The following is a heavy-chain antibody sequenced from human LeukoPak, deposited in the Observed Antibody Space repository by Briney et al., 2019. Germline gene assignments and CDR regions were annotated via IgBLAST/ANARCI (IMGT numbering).Heavy chain of an antibody. D-gene: IGHD6-19*01. CDR2: IYYSGST. CDR1: GGSISSYY. CDR3: ARPPGSGWYPIDY. V-gene: IGHV4-59*08. J-gene: IGHJ4*02. Sequence: SETLPLTCTVSGGSISSYYWSWIRQPPGKGLEWIGYIYYSGSTNYNPSLKSRVTISVDTSKNQFSPKLSLVTGAGTAVYYRARPPGSGWYPIDYWGPGTLVTVSS.